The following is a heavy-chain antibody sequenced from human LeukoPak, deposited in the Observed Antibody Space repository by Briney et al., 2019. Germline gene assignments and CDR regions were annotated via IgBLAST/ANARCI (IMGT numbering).Heavy chain of an antibody. CDR2: IYYSGST. Sequence: PSETLSLTCTVSGGSISSSSYYWGWIRQPPGKGLEYIGSIYYSGSTYYNPSLKSRVTISVDTSKNQFSLKLSSVTAADTAVYYCARGRYIDSGIDSGSYNVFDYWGQGTLVAVSS. J-gene: IGHJ4*02. CDR1: GGSISSSSYY. D-gene: IGHD3-10*01. CDR3: ARGRYIDSGIDSGSYNVFDY. V-gene: IGHV4-39*07.